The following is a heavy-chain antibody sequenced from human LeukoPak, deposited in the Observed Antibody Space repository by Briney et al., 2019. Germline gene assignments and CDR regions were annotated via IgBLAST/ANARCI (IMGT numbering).Heavy chain of an antibody. Sequence: GGSLRLSFAASGFTFSSYWMSWVRQAPGKGLEWVANIKQDGSEKYYVDSVKGRFTISRDNAKNSLYLQMNSLRAEDTAVYYCARDSKGLWFRGTGFDYWGQGTLVTVSS. D-gene: IGHD3-10*01. CDR1: GFTFSSYW. J-gene: IGHJ4*02. V-gene: IGHV3-7*01. CDR3: ARDSKGLWFRGTGFDY. CDR2: IKQDGSEK.